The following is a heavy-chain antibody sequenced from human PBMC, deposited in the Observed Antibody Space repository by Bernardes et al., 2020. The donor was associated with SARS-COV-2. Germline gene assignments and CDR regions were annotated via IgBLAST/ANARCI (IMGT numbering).Heavy chain of an antibody. V-gene: IGHV3-13*01. CDR3: TRATTDYYYSAMDV. CDR2: IGTAGDT. CDR1: GFTFSNFD. D-gene: IGHD4-17*01. Sequence: GGSLRLSRAASGFTFSNFDMHWVRQPTGKGLEWVSTIGTAGDTYYAGSVKGRFTTSRENARNSLHLDMNSLGAGDTGVYFCTRATTDYYYSAMDVWGQGTTVTVS. J-gene: IGHJ6*02.